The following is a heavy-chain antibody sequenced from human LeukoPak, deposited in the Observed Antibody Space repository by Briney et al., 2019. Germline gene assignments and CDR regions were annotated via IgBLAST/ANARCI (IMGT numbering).Heavy chain of an antibody. CDR1: GFNFDISW. D-gene: IGHD1-26*01. Sequence: GGSLRLSCAASGFNFDISWMHWVRQAPGKGPVWVSRINSDGDITNYADSVKGRFTISRDNAKNTLYLQMNSLRAEDTAVYYCVRESIEGATIDYWGQGTLVTVSP. CDR2: INSDGDIT. V-gene: IGHV3-74*01. J-gene: IGHJ4*02. CDR3: VRESIEGATIDY.